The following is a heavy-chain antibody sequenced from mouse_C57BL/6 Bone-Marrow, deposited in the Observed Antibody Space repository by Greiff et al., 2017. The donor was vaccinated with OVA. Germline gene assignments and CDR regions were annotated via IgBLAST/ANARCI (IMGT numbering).Heavy chain of an antibody. CDR3: ARRMTTVVATDY. V-gene: IGHV1-55*01. D-gene: IGHD1-1*01. CDR1: GYTFTSYW. J-gene: IGHJ2*01. Sequence: VQLQQPGAELVKPGASVKMSCKASGYTFTSYWITWVKQRPGQGLEWIGDIYPGSGSTNYNEKFKSKATLTVDTSYSPAYLQLSSLTSEDSAVYYCARRMTTVVATDYWGQGTTLTVSS. CDR2: IYPGSGST.